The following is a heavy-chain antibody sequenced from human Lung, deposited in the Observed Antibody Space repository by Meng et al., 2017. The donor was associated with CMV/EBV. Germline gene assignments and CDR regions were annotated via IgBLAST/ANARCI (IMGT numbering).Heavy chain of an antibody. CDR3: ARATLEYCSSTSCYPFDY. D-gene: IGHD2-2*01. J-gene: IGHJ4*02. CDR1: GFTFSSYA. V-gene: IGHV3-23*01. CDR2: ISGGDGST. Sequence: GEXXKISCAASGFTFSSYAMTWVRQAPGKGLEWVSVISGGDGSTYYADSVKGRFTISRDNSKNTLYLQVNSLRAEDTAVYYCARATLEYCSSTSCYPFDYWXQGTLVTVSS.